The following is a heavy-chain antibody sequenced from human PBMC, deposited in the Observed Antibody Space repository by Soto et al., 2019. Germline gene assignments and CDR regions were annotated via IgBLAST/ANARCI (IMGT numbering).Heavy chain of an antibody. D-gene: IGHD3-22*01. CDR1: GYSFNNYG. Sequence: QVHLVQSGAEVKKPGASVKVSCKASGYSFNNYGISWVRQAPGQGLEWMGWIAAYNGNTNYAQKFQGRVTMTTDTSTSTAYMDLRSLRSDDTAVYYCARDDHDFYYYLNMDVWGQGTTVTVSS. CDR3: ARDDHDFYYYLNMDV. J-gene: IGHJ6*02. CDR2: IAAYNGNT. V-gene: IGHV1-18*01.